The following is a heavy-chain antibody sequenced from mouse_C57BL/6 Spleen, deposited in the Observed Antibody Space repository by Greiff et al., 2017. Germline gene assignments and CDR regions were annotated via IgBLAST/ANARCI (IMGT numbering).Heavy chain of an antibody. CDR1: GFTFSDYG. J-gene: IGHJ4*01. D-gene: IGHD2-1*01. V-gene: IGHV5-17*01. CDR3: ARYGNYVLYYYAMDY. Sequence: EVKLVESGGGLVKPGGSLKLSCAASGFTFSDYGMHWVRQAPEKGLEWVAYISSGSSTLYYADTVKGRFTISRDNAKNTLFLQMTSLRSEDTAMYYCARYGNYVLYYYAMDYWGQGTSVTVSS. CDR2: ISSGSSTL.